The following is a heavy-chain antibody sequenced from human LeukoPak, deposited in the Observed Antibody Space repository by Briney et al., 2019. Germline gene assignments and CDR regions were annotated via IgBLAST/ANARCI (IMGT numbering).Heavy chain of an antibody. Sequence: PGGSLRLSCAASEFTFSTYATSWVRQAPGKGLEWVSAISGSGDSTYSADSVKGRFTISRDNSKNTLYLQMNSLRAEDTAVYFCAREDVAVTLLFDSWGQGTLVTVSS. V-gene: IGHV3-23*01. CDR2: ISGSGDST. J-gene: IGHJ4*02. D-gene: IGHD2-15*01. CDR3: AREDVAVTLLFDS. CDR1: EFTFSTYA.